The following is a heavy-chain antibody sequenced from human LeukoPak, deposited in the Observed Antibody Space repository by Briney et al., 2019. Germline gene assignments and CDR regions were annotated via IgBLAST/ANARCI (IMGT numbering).Heavy chain of an antibody. Sequence: ASVKVSCKASGYTFTGYYMHWVRQAPGQGLEWMGWINPNSGGTNYAQKFQGRVTMTRDTSISAAYMELSRLRSDDTAVYYCARNGVADNWFDPWGQGTLVTVSS. CDR1: GYTFTGYY. V-gene: IGHV1-2*02. CDR3: ARNGVADNWFDP. D-gene: IGHD3-3*01. CDR2: INPNSGGT. J-gene: IGHJ5*02.